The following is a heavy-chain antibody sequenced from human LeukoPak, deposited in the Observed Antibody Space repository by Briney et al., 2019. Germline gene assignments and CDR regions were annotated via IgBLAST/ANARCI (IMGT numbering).Heavy chain of an antibody. D-gene: IGHD6-19*01. V-gene: IGHV4/OR15-8*01. Sequence: PSETLSLTCAVSGGSIINSNWWSWVRQPPGKGLEWIGEIYHSGSANCNPSLKSRVTISVDKSKNQFSLKLSSVTAADTAVYYCARDPSGSGWRNFDYWGQGTLVTVSS. CDR3: ARDPSGSGWRNFDY. CDR2: IYHSGSA. J-gene: IGHJ4*02. CDR1: GGSIINSNW.